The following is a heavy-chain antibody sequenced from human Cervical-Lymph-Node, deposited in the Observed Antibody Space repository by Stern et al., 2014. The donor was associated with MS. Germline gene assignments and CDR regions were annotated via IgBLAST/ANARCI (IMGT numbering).Heavy chain of an antibody. CDR1: GYTFTGHH. CDR2: VIPNNGGT. Sequence: QVQLVQSGAEVKKPGASVKVSCKASGYTFTGHHIHWVRQAPGPGLEWMGWVIPNNGGTNYAQNFLGRVTMTRDNSSSPAYLETSRLRSDDPAVYYCAKDGYNYWGQGTLVTVSS. D-gene: IGHD5-24*01. J-gene: IGHJ4*02. V-gene: IGHV1-2*02. CDR3: AKDGYNY.